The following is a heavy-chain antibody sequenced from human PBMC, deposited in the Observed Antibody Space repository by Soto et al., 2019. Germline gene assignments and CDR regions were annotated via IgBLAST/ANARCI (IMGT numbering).Heavy chain of an antibody. Sequence: DVQLVETGGELIQPGGSLRLSCAASGFTVSSQYMSWVRRAPGKGLEWVSVIWSAGLIYYADSVRGRFTISRDISKNILYLEMTSLRADDTAVYYCAREAPMDVWGQGTTVTVSS. CDR3: AREAPMDV. CDR1: GFTVSSQY. J-gene: IGHJ6*02. V-gene: IGHV3-53*02. CDR2: IWSAGLI.